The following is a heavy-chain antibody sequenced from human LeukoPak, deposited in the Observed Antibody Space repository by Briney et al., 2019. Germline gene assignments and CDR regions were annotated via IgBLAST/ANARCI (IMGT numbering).Heavy chain of an antibody. CDR3: AKDTITIFGVVIIGPGGMDV. V-gene: IGHV3-23*01. CDR2: ISSSGGST. J-gene: IGHJ6*02. D-gene: IGHD3-3*01. Sequence: GGSLRLSCAASGFTFSSYAMSWVRQAPGKGLEWVSAISSSGGSTYYADSVKGRFTISRDNSKNTLYLQMNSLRAEDTAVYYCAKDTITIFGVVIIGPGGMDVWGQGTTVTVSS. CDR1: GFTFSSYA.